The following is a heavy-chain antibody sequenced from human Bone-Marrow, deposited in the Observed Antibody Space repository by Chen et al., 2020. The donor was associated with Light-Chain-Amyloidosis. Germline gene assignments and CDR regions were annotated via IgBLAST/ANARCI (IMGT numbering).Heavy chain of an antibody. D-gene: IGHD1-26*01. CDR2: INPKSGCT. Sequence: QVQLVQSGAEVKKPGASVKVSCQASGYTFSDYYMHWVRQAPGQGLEWMGWINPKSGCTNYAQKFQGRVTMTRDTSITTAYMELSRLRSDDTAVYYCARDPPGGRSPLDYWSQGTLVTVSS. CDR1: GYTFSDYY. CDR3: ARDPPGGRSPLDY. J-gene: IGHJ4*02. V-gene: IGHV1-2*02.